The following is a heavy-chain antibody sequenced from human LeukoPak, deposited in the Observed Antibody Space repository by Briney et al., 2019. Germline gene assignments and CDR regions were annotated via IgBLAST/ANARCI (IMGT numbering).Heavy chain of an antibody. Sequence: ASEKVSCKASGYRVSSFAIIWVRQAPGQGLECLGWIAANNDHTHYALNVQGRVTMTTDTSTDTAYMELRNLRSDDTAVYFCARDKPGWGAFDVWGQGTVVTVSS. CDR3: ARDKPGWGAFDV. D-gene: IGHD1-14*01. CDR1: GYRVSSFA. J-gene: IGHJ3*01. V-gene: IGHV1-18*01. CDR2: IAANNDHT.